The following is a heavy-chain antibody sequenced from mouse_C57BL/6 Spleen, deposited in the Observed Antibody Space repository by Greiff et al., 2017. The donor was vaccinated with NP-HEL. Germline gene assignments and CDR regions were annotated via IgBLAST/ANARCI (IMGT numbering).Heavy chain of an antibody. V-gene: IGHV5-4*03. D-gene: IGHD1-1*01. CDR1: GFTFSSYA. CDR2: ISDGGSYT. J-gene: IGHJ1*03. Sequence: DVKLVESGGGLVKPGGSLKLSCAASGFTFSSYAMSWVRQTPEKRLEWVATISDGGSYTYYPDNVKGRFTISRDNAKNNLYLQMSHLKSEDTAMYYCARVGDYYGSRGNFDVWGTGTTVTVSS. CDR3: ARVGDYYGSRGNFDV.